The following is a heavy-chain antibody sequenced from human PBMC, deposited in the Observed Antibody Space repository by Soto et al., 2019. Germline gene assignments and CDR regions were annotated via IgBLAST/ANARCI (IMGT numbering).Heavy chain of an antibody. Sequence: QVHLVESGGGVVQPGRSLRLSCAATGFPFSNHAMHWVRQAPGKGLEWVALLSFDGTNEYYADSVKGRFTISRDNTNNMLFLQMNSLRPEDTAVYYCARDPGVGYCSGGSCYVPDFWGQVTLVTVSS. D-gene: IGHD2-15*01. CDR3: ARDPGVGYCSGGSCYVPDF. CDR1: GFPFSNHA. CDR2: LSFDGTNE. V-gene: IGHV3-30-3*01. J-gene: IGHJ4*02.